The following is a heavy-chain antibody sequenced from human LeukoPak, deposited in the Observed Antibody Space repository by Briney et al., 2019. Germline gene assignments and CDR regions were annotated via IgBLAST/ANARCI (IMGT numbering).Heavy chain of an antibody. V-gene: IGHV1-69*04. J-gene: IGHJ6*02. CDR1: GGTFSRYA. CDR3: ARPPPRRTGYCSGGSCSPLGPYYYYGMDV. Sequence: SVKVSCKASGGTFSRYALSWVRQAPGQGREWMGRIILILVIANYAQKLQGTVTLTTAKPTSTAYMELSSLRSEDTPVYYCARPPPRRTGYCSGGSCSPLGPYYYYGMDVWGQGTTVTVSS. CDR2: IILILVIA. D-gene: IGHD2-15*01.